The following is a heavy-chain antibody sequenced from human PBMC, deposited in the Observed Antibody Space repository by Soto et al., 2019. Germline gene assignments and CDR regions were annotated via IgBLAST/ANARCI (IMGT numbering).Heavy chain of an antibody. J-gene: IGHJ2*01. CDR3: ARGSWEPKGLRYFDWLSNWYFDL. CDR1: GFTFSSYD. D-gene: IGHD3-9*01. CDR2: IGTAGDT. Sequence: EVQLVESGGGLVQPRGSLRLSCAASGFTFSSYDMHWVRQATGKGLEWVSAIGTAGDTYYPGSVKGRFTISRENAKNSLYLQMNSLRAGDTAVYYCARGSWEPKGLRYFDWLSNWYFDLWGRGTLVTVSS. V-gene: IGHV3-13*01.